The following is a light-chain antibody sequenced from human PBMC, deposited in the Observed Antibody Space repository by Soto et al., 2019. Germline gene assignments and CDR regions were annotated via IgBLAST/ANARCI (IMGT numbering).Light chain of an antibody. CDR3: QVWDTSRDHQV. CDR2: YDS. V-gene: IGLV3-21*04. Sequence: SYELTQPPSVSVAPGKTATISCGGNNIGSISVHWYQQKPGQAPVVVISYDSDRPSGIPERFSGSNSGNTATLTISRVEAGDEADYYCQVWDTSRDHQVFGGGTKVTVL. CDR1: NIGSIS. J-gene: IGLJ2*01.